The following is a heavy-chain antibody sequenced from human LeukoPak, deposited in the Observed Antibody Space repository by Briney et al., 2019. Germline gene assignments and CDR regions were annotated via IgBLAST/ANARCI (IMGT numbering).Heavy chain of an antibody. Sequence: ASVKVSCKASGHTFTTYYIHWVRQAPGQGLEWMGWIHPGTGDTNYAQKFQDRVTVTRDTSIATAYMDLIRLTSDDTAVYYCASYASGHNWLRVWGQGTLVTVSS. CDR2: IHPGTGDT. J-gene: IGHJ4*02. V-gene: IGHV1-2*02. CDR1: GHTFTTYY. D-gene: IGHD3-10*01. CDR3: ASYASGHNWLRV.